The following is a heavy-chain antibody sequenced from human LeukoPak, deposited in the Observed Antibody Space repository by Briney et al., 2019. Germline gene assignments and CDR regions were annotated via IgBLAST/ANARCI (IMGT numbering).Heavy chain of an antibody. CDR1: GGSFSGYY. V-gene: IGHV4-34*01. J-gene: IGHJ3*02. CDR3: ARGPGVWDAFDI. Sequence: SETLSLTCAVYGGSFSGYYWSWIRQPPGKGLEWIGEINHSGGTNYNPSLKSRVTISVDTSKNQFSLKLSSVTAADTAVYYCARGPGVWDAFDIWGQGTMVTVSS. D-gene: IGHD3-16*01. CDR2: INHSGGT.